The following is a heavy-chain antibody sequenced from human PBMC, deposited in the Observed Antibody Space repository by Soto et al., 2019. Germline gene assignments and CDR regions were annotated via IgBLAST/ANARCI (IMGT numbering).Heavy chain of an antibody. D-gene: IGHD6-25*01. CDR2: INHSGST. CDR3: ARLVVLYSSGYYNDY. V-gene: IGHV4-34*01. CDR1: GGSFSGYY. Sequence: PSETLSLTCAVYGGSFSGYYWCWIRQPPAKGLEWIGEINHSGSTNNNPSLKSPVSISVDTSKNQFSLNLSSVTAADTAVYFCARLVVLYSSGYYNDYWGRGTLVTVSS. J-gene: IGHJ4*02.